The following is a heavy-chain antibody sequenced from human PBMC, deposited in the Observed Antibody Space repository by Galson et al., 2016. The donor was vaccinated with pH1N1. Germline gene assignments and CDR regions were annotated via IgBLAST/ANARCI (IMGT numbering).Heavy chain of an antibody. D-gene: IGHD5-12*01. CDR2: INEDGSKI. J-gene: IGHJ4*02. Sequence: SLRLSCAASGFSLSSFWMTWVRQAPEKGLEWVANINEDGSKIYYVDSVKGRFTIARDNAKNSLYRQMNSRRAEDTAVYYCARSIGNIGAHWGQGTLVTVSS. V-gene: IGHV3-7*01. CDR1: GFSLSSFW. CDR3: ARSIGNIGAH.